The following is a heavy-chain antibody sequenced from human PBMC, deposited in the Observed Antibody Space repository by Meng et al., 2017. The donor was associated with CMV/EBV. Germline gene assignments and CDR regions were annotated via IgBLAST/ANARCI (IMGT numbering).Heavy chain of an antibody. CDR3: ASSLTYPDY. CDR2: INHSGST. Sequence: QVPVPPWGVGLLKPSEALSLTWAVYGGSFSGYYWSWIRQPPGKGLEWIGEINHSGSTNYNPSLKSRVTISVDTSKNQFSLKLSSVTAADTAVYYCASSLTYPDYWGQGTLVTVSS. J-gene: IGHJ4*02. V-gene: IGHV4-34*01. D-gene: IGHD2-15*01. CDR1: GGSFSGYY.